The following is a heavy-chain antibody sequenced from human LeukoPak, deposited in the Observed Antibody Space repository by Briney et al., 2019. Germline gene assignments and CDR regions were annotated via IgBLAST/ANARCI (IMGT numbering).Heavy chain of an antibody. Sequence: ASVKVSCKASGYTFTGCYMHWVRQAPGQGLEWMGWINPNSGGTNYAQKFQGWVTMTRDTSISTAYMELSRLRSDDTAVYYCARSTCSGGSCYVYWGQGTLVTVSS. CDR2: INPNSGGT. J-gene: IGHJ4*02. CDR3: ARSTCSGGSCYVY. V-gene: IGHV1-2*04. CDR1: GYTFTGCY. D-gene: IGHD2-15*01.